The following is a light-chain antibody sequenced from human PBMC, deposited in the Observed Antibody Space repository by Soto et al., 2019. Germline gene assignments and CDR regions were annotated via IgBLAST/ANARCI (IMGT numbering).Light chain of an antibody. CDR2: GAS. V-gene: IGKV3-20*01. CDR1: RSVSSSY. Sequence: EIVLTQSPGTLSLSPGERATLSCRASRSVSSSYLGWYQQKPGQAPRLLIYGASSRATGIPDRFSASGSGTDFTLTISRLEPEDFAVYYCHHYGSYVFTFGPGTKVDVK. J-gene: IGKJ3*01. CDR3: HHYGSYVFT.